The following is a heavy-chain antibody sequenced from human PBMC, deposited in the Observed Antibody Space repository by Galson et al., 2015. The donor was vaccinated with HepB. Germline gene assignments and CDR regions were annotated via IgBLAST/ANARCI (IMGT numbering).Heavy chain of an antibody. CDR3: AREAVAVSAQLYYYYYGMDV. Sequence: SLRLSCAASGFTFSSYWMSWVRQAPGKGLEWVANIKQDGSEKYYVDSVKGRFTISRDNAKNSLYLQMNSLRAEDTAVYYCAREAVAVSAQLYYYYYGMDVWGQGTTVTVSS. V-gene: IGHV3-7*03. CDR1: GFTFSSYW. J-gene: IGHJ6*02. CDR2: IKQDGSEK. D-gene: IGHD6-19*01.